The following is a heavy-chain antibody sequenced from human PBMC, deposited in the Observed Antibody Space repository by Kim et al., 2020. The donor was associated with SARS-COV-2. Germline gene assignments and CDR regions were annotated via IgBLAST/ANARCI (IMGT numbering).Heavy chain of an antibody. V-gene: IGHV1-69*13. D-gene: IGHD2-8*02. CDR1: GGTFRSYT. Sequence: SVKVSCKVSGGTFRSYTMTWVRQAPGQGLEWMGGIIPIFRTANYAQKFQDRVTISADESTNMAYMELNSLTSEDTAIYYCAAILRGGVRTLDYWGQGALVTVSS. CDR3: AAILRGGVRTLDY. J-gene: IGHJ4*02. CDR2: IIPIFRTA.